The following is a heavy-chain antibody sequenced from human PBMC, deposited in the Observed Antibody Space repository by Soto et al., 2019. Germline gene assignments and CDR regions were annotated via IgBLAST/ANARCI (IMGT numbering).Heavy chain of an antibody. CDR1: GYTFTSHD. J-gene: IGHJ4*02. V-gene: IGHV1-8*01. CDR2: MNPNSGNT. CDR3: ARWDYGYYARFDY. D-gene: IGHD4-17*01. Sequence: QVQLVQSGAEVKKSGASVKVSCKASGYTFTSHDINWVRQATGQGLEWMGWMNPNSGNTGYAQKSQGRVTLTXNXPISTAYMELSSLRSEDTAVYYCARWDYGYYARFDYWGQGTLVTVSS.